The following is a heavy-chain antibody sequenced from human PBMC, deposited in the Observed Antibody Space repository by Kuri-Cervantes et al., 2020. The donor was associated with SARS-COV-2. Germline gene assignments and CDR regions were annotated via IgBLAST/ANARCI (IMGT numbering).Heavy chain of an antibody. D-gene: IGHD6-13*01. Sequence: GESLKISCAASGFTFSSYEMNWDRQAPGKGLEWVSYISSSGSTIYYADSVKGRFTISRDNAKNSLYLQMNSLRAEDTAVYYCARDNDRSSWNHDAFDIWGQGTMVTVSS. CDR1: GFTFSSYE. J-gene: IGHJ3*02. CDR2: ISSSGSTI. V-gene: IGHV3-48*03. CDR3: ARDNDRSSWNHDAFDI.